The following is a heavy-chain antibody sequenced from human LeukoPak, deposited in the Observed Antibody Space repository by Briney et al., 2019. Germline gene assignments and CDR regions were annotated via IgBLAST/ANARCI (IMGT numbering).Heavy chain of an antibody. Sequence: GASVKVSCKASGYTFTGYYMHWVRQAPGQGLEWMGWINPNSGGTNYAQKLQGRVTMTTDTSTSTAYMELRSLRSDDTAVYYCARDQGYSSGWYGYWGQGTLVTVSS. CDR2: INPNSGGT. J-gene: IGHJ4*02. CDR1: GYTFTGYY. CDR3: ARDQGYSSGWYGY. V-gene: IGHV1-2*02. D-gene: IGHD6-19*01.